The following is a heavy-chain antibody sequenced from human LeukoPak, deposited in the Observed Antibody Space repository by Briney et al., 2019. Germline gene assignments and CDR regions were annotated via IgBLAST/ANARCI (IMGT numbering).Heavy chain of an antibody. J-gene: IGHJ4*02. V-gene: IGHV4-31*03. CDR2: VYHSGST. CDR1: GGSISSGGYY. D-gene: IGHD1-14*01. Sequence: SETLSLTCSVSGGSISSGGYYWSWIRQHPGKGLEWIGYVYHSGSTYYNPSVKSRVSISVDTSKNQFSLKLTSVTAADTAVYYCARTKGFRDNPLSVCDYWGQGTLVTVSS. CDR3: ARTKGFRDNPLSVCDY.